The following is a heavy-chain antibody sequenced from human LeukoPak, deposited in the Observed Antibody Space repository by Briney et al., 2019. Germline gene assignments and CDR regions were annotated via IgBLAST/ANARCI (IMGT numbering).Heavy chain of an antibody. J-gene: IGHJ4*02. CDR3: ARDLGITMIVNYFDY. D-gene: IGHD3-22*01. CDR1: GYTFTSYY. Sequence: ASVKVSCKASGYTFTSYYMHWVRQAPGQGLEWMGIINPSGGATKYAQKFQGRVTKTRDTSTSTLYTELSSLRSEDTAVYYCARDLGITMIVNYFDYWGQGTLVTVSS. V-gene: IGHV1-46*01. CDR2: INPSGGAT.